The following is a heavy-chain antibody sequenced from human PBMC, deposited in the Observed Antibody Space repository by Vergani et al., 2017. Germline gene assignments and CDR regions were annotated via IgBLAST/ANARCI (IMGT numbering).Heavy chain of an antibody. CDR2: IHHSGAT. CDR3: ARYKSNTAMVTAIYFDY. V-gene: IGHV4-4*08. CDR1: GGSITNNF. Sequence: QVQLQESVPGLVKPSQTLSLTCTVSGGSITNNFWSWIRRPPGKGLEWIGYIHHSGATTSKSSLRSRVSISIDTSKNQFSLKLSSVTAADTAVYYCARYKSNTAMVTAIYFDYWGQGTLVTVTS. D-gene: IGHD5-18*01. J-gene: IGHJ4*02.